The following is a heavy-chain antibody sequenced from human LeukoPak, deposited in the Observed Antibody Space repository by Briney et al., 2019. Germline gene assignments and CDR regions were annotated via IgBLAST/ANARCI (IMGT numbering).Heavy chain of an antibody. CDR2: INHSGST. CDR3: ARALGYCSGGSCYWPYYYYGMDV. D-gene: IGHD2-15*01. J-gene: IGHJ6*02. Sequence: SETLSLTCAVYGGSFSGYYWSWIRQPPGKGLEWIGEINHSGSTNYNPSLKSRVTISVDTSKSQFSLKLSSVTAADTAVYYCARALGYCSGGSCYWPYYYYGMDVWGQGTTVTVSS. CDR1: GGSFSGYY. V-gene: IGHV4-34*01.